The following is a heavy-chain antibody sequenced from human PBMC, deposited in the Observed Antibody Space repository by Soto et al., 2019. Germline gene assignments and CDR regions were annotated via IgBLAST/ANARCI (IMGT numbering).Heavy chain of an antibody. D-gene: IGHD6-13*01. J-gene: IGHJ6*03. CDR3: ARSWPYYYYMDV. V-gene: IGHV1-18*01. CDR1: GYTFTSYG. CDR2: ISAYNGDT. Sequence: ASVKVSCKASGYTFTSYGYAWVRQAPGQGLEWMGWISAYNGDTNYAQKFQDRVTMTTDTSTTTAYMELSRLRSDDTAVYYCARSWPYYYYMDVWGKGTTVTVSS.